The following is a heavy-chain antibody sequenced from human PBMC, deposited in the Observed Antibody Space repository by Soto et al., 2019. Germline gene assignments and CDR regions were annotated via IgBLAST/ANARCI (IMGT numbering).Heavy chain of an antibody. J-gene: IGHJ5*02. CDR2: ISSSSSYI. CDR3: ARGVPEYCSSTSCYIVSWPVYNWFDP. CDR1: GFTFSSYS. D-gene: IGHD2-2*02. V-gene: IGHV3-21*01. Sequence: PGGSLRLSCAASGFTFSSYSMNWVRQAPGKGLEWVSSISSSSSYIYYADSVKGRFTISRDNAKNSLYLQMNSLRAEDTAVYYCARGVPEYCSSTSCYIVSWPVYNWFDPWGQGTLVTVSS.